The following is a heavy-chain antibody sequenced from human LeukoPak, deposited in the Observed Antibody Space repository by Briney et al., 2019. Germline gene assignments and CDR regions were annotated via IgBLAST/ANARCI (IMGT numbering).Heavy chain of an antibody. Sequence: PSQTLSLTCAVSGVSISSGGYSWSWIRQPPGKGLEWIGYIYHSGSTYYNPSLESRVTISVDRSKNQFSLKLSSVTAADTAVYYCARGDYFDYWGQGTLVTVSS. J-gene: IGHJ4*02. CDR1: GVSISSGGYS. V-gene: IGHV4-30-2*01. CDR3: ARGDYFDY. CDR2: IYHSGST.